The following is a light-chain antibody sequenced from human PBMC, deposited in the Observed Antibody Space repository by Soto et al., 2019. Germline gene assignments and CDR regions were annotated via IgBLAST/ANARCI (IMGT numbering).Light chain of an antibody. CDR2: AAS. J-gene: IGKJ1*01. CDR1: QGISNY. V-gene: IGKV1-27*01. CDR3: QKYSGAQWT. Sequence: DIQMTQSPSSLTASVGDRVTITCRASQGISNYLVWYQQKPGKVPKLLIYAASTLQSGVPSRFSGSGSGTDFTLTISSLQPEDGATYYCQKYSGAQWTFGQGTKVEIK.